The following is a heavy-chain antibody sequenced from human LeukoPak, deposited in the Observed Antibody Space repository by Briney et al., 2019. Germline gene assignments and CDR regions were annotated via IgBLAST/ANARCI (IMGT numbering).Heavy chain of an antibody. Sequence: SETLSLTCAVYGGSFSGYYWSWIRQPPGKGLEWIGEINHSGSTNYNPSLKSRVTISVDTSKNQFSLKLRSVTAADTAVYFCARGSGVAVGMDVWGQGTTVIVSS. D-gene: IGHD6-19*01. J-gene: IGHJ6*02. CDR2: INHSGST. V-gene: IGHV4-34*01. CDR3: ARGSGVAVGMDV. CDR1: GGSFSGYY.